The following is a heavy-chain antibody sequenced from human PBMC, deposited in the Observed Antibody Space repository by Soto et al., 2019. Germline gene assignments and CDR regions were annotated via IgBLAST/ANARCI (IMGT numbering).Heavy chain of an antibody. CDR1: GFTFSRYS. CDR2: ISYDGSNK. V-gene: IGHV3-30*03. Sequence: GGSLRLSCAASGFTFSRYSMNWVRQAPGKGLEWVAVISYDGSNKYYADSVKGRFTISRDNAKSTLYLQMNSLRAEDTAVYYCARDASNSVDSWGQGTLVTVSS. J-gene: IGHJ4*02. D-gene: IGHD4-4*01. CDR3: ARDASNSVDS.